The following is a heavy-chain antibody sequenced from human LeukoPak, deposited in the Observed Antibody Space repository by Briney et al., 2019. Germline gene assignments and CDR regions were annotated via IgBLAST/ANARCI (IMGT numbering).Heavy chain of an antibody. CDR1: GGSISSGGYY. CDR2: IYYSGST. Sequence: SQTLSLTCTVSGGSISSGGYYWGWIRQHPGKGLEWIGTIYYSGSTYYNPSLKSRVTISIDTSKNQFSLKLISVTAADTAVYYCARKPVVVVAATPGIGAFDIWGQGTMVTVSS. CDR3: ARKPVVVVAATPGIGAFDI. V-gene: IGHV4-39*07. J-gene: IGHJ3*02. D-gene: IGHD2-15*01.